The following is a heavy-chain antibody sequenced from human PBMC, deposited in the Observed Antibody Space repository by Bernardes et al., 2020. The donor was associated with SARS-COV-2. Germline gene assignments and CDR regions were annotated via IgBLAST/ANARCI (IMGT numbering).Heavy chain of an antibody. D-gene: IGHD3-3*01. CDR2: INSDGSST. CDR1: GFTFSSYW. Sequence: GGSLRLSCAASGFTFSSYWMHWVRQAPGKGLVWVSRINSDGSSTSYADSVKGRFTISRDNAKNTLYLQMNSLRAEDTAVYYCAREGFWSGLGYYYYYGMDVWGQGTTVTVSS. J-gene: IGHJ6*02. V-gene: IGHV3-74*01. CDR3: AREGFWSGLGYYYYYGMDV.